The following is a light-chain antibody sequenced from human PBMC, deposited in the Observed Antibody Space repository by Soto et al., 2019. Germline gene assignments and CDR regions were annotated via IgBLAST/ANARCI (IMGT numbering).Light chain of an antibody. CDR2: EVT. J-gene: IGLJ1*01. V-gene: IGLV2-14*03. Sequence: HHASGLAGSRVPPIIISCAATLHDVRGYNYVSWYQQYPGNFAKLLIYEVTHRPSGFSNRFSGSKSGNTASLTISELQAEDDADYYCSSYRIINMLPFFFGKGTKGTVL. CDR1: LHDVRGYNY. CDR3: SSYRIINMLPFF.